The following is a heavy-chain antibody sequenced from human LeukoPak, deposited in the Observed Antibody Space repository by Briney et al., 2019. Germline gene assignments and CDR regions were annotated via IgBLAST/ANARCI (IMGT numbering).Heavy chain of an antibody. D-gene: IGHD2-2*02. CDR1: GFTFSDYY. CDR2: ISSSGSTI. J-gene: IGHJ4*02. V-gene: IGHV3-11*01. Sequence: GGSLRLSCAASGFTFSDYYMSWIRQAPGKGLEWVSYISSSGSTIYYADSVKGRFTISRDNAENSLYLQMNSLRAEDTAVYYCARDPPPAAIFFFDYWGQGTLVTVSS. CDR3: ARDPPPAAIFFFDY.